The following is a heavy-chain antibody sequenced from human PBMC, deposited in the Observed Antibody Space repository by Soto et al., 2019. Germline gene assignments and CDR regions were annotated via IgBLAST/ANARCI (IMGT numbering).Heavy chain of an antibody. CDR3: ARDRGLLCFGEFCRSRGKIDY. V-gene: IGHV1-69*08. J-gene: IGHJ4*02. Sequence: QVQLVQSGAEVKKPGSSVKVSCKASGGTFSSYTISWVRQAPGQGIEWMGRIIPILGIANYAQKFQGRVTITADKSTSTAYMELSSLRSEDTAVYYCARDRGLLCFGEFCRSRGKIDYWGQGTLVTVSS. CDR2: IIPILGIA. D-gene: IGHD3-10*01. CDR1: GGTFSSYT.